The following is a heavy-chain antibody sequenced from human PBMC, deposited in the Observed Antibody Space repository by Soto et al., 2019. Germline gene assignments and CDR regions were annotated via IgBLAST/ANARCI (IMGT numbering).Heavy chain of an antibody. D-gene: IGHD2-2*01. V-gene: IGHV3-23*01. CDR1: GFTFSSYA. Sequence: EVQLLESGGGLVQPGGSLRLSCAASGFTFSSYAMSWVRQAPGKGLEWVSAISGSGGSTYYADSVKGRFTISRDNSKNTLYLQMNSLRAEDTAVYYCAKDPGYCSSTSCYYGMDVWGQGTTVTVSS. CDR3: AKDPGYCSSTSCYYGMDV. J-gene: IGHJ6*02. CDR2: ISGSGGST.